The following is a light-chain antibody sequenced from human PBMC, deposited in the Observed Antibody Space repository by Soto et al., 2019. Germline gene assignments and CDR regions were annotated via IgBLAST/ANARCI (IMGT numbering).Light chain of an antibody. Sequence: QSVLTQPASVSGSPGQSITIPCTGTSSDIGTYDYVSWYQQHPGKAPKLMIYEVSNRPSGVSNRFSGSKSGNTASLTISGLQAEDEANCYCSSFTSSRAYVFGTVTKLTVL. CDR1: SSDIGTYDY. CDR3: SSFTSSRAYV. CDR2: EVS. V-gene: IGLV2-14*01. J-gene: IGLJ1*01.